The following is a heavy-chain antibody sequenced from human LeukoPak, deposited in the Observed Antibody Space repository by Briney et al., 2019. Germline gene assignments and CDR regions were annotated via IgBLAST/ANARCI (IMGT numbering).Heavy chain of an antibody. CDR2: IYPGDSDI. CDR1: GYSFISFW. Sequence: GESLKISCKGSGYSFISFWIGWVRQMPGKGLEWMGIIYPGDSDIRYSPSFQGQVTISDDKSISTAYLQWRSLKASDTAIYYCARESHGDFLDYWGQGTLVTVSS. V-gene: IGHV5-51*01. CDR3: ARESHGDFLDY. J-gene: IGHJ4*02. D-gene: IGHD4-17*01.